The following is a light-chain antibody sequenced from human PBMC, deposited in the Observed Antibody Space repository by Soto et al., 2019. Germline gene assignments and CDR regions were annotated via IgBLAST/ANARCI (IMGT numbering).Light chain of an antibody. CDR1: QSVGSSH. CDR3: QQYGSSPWT. J-gene: IGKJ1*01. V-gene: IGKV3-20*01. CDR2: GAS. Sequence: EIVLTQFPGTLSLSPGERATLSCRASQSVGSSHLAWYQQMPGQAPRLLILGASNRATGIPNRFSGSGSGTDFTVTISRLEPEDFAVYYCQQYGSSPWTFGPGTKVDIK.